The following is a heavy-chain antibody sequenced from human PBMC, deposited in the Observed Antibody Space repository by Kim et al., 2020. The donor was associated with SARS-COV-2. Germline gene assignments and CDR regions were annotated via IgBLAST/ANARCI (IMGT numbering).Heavy chain of an antibody. V-gene: IGHV3-30*03. J-gene: IGHJ5*02. Sequence: GGSLRLSCAASGFSLNRHLMHWVRQAPGRGLEWVALISYDGSTQRYPDSVKGRFTISRDNSKNALYLQVNSLRPEDTAVYYCTRNLVADTDMRPWGQGTVVTVST. D-gene: IGHD2-15*01. CDR3: TRNLVADTDMRP. CDR1: GFSLNRHL. CDR2: ISYDGSTQ.